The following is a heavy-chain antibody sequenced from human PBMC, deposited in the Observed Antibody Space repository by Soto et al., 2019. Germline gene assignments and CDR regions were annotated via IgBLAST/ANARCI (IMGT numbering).Heavy chain of an antibody. V-gene: IGHV1-8*01. Sequence: QVQLVQSGAEVKKPGASVKVSCKASGYTFTSYDINWVRQATGQGLEWMGWMNPNSGNTGYAQKFQGRVTMTRNNAISTAYMELRSLSSGDTAVDYCARTGSCTNGVCYDNWFAPWGQGTLVTVSS. CDR3: ARTGSCTNGVCYDNWFAP. CDR1: GYTFTSYD. J-gene: IGHJ5*02. CDR2: MNPNSGNT. D-gene: IGHD2-8*01.